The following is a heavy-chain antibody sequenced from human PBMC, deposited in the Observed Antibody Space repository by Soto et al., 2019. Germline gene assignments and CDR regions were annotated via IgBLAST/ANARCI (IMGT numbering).Heavy chain of an antibody. CDR2: ISYDGSNK. CDR1: GFTFSSYA. V-gene: IGHV3-30-3*01. D-gene: IGHD3-3*01. Sequence: QVQLVESGGGVVQPGRSLRLSCAASGFTFSSYAMHWVRQAPGKGLEWVAVISYDGSNKYYADSVKGRFTISRDNSKNTLYLQMNSLRAEDTAVYYCARDLERAIFGVVIIHRRYSGGMDVWGQGTTVTVSS. J-gene: IGHJ6*02. CDR3: ARDLERAIFGVVIIHRRYSGGMDV.